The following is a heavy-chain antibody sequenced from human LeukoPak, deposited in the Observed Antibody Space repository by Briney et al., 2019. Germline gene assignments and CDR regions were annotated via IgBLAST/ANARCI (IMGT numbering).Heavy chain of an antibody. Sequence: GGSLTLSCAASGFTFSSYWMHWVRQAPGKGLVWVSRIKSDGTTTSYADSVKGRFTISRDNAKNSLYLQMNSLRAEDTAVYYCASLTYYFDSSGYYPGYFQHWGQGTLVTVSS. J-gene: IGHJ1*01. D-gene: IGHD3-22*01. V-gene: IGHV3-74*01. CDR3: ASLTYYFDSSGYYPGYFQH. CDR1: GFTFSSYW. CDR2: IKSDGTTT.